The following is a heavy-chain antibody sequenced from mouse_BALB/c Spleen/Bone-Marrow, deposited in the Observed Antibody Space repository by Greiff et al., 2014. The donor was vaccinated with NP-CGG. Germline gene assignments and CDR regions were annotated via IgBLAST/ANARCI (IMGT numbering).Heavy chain of an antibody. CDR2: INSGGSYT. J-gene: IGHJ4*01. CDR1: GFTFSSYA. D-gene: IGHD4-1*01. V-gene: IGHV5-9-3*01. Sequence: RYLKLSCAASGFTFSSYAMSWVRQTPEKRLEWVATINSGGSYTYYPDSVKGRFTLSRATAKNPLYLQXXXXXSEDTAMYYFARVDWDESRDYWGQGTSVTVST. CDR3: ARVDWDESRDY.